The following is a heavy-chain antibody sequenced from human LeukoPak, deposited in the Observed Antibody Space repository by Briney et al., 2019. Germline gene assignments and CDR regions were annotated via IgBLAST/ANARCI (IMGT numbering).Heavy chain of an antibody. D-gene: IGHD6-19*01. CDR2: ILYDGRTT. CDR3: AKDQYSSGWSLGEFDY. J-gene: IGHJ4*02. CDR1: GFTFRSYT. Sequence: PGGSLRLSCAASGFTFRSYTMHWVRQAPGKGLEWVAVILYDGRTTNYAESVRGRFTISRDTSENTLYLQMNSLRAEDTAVYYCAKDQYSSGWSLGEFDYWGQGTLVTVSS. V-gene: IGHV3-30*04.